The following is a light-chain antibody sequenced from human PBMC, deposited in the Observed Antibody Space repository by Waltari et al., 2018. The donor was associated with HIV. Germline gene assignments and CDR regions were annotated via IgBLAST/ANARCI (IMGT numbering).Light chain of an antibody. V-gene: IGKV2D-29*02. CDR2: EVS. CDR1: QSLKHTDGKTY. J-gene: IGKJ2*01. Sequence: DIVMTQTPPSLSVTPGQPASFSCNSSQSLKHTDGKTYLYWYLQRPGRSPQVLIYEVSKRYAGVSDRFSGSGSGTHFTLKIARVEAEDVGSYYCMQSLHLLYTFGQGTKLEMK. CDR3: MQSLHLLYT.